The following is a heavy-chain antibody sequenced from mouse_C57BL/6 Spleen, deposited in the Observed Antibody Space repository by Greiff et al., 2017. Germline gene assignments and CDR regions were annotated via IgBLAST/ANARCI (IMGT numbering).Heavy chain of an antibody. D-gene: IGHD1-1*01. CDR3: ARSGDYGSSYAYWYFDV. CDR1: GYAFTNYL. CDR2: INPGSGGT. Sequence: QVQLKQSGAELVRPGTSVKVSCKASGYAFTNYLIEWVKQRPGQGLEWIGVINPGSGGTNYNEKFQGKATLTADKSSSTAYMQLSSLTSEDSAVYFCARSGDYGSSYAYWYFDVWGTGTTVTVSS. V-gene: IGHV1-54*01. J-gene: IGHJ1*03.